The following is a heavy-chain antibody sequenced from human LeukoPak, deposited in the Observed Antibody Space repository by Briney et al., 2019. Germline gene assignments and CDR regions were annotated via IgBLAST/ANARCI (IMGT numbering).Heavy chain of an antibody. Sequence: ASVKVSCKASGYTFTSYGISWVRQAPGQGLEWMGWISAYNGNTNYAQKLQGRVTMATHTSTSTAYMQLRSLTSDDTAVYYCARPLAYCGGDCYSEYFDYWGQGTLVTVSS. J-gene: IGHJ4*02. CDR2: ISAYNGNT. V-gene: IGHV1-18*01. CDR1: GYTFTSYG. CDR3: ARPLAYCGGDCYSEYFDY. D-gene: IGHD2-21*01.